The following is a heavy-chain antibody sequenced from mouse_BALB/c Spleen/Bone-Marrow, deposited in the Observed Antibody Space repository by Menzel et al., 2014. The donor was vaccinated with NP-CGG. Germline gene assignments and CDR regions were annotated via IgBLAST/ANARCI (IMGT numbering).Heavy chain of an antibody. V-gene: IGHV5-4*02. CDR1: GFTFSDYY. J-gene: IGHJ3*01. D-gene: IGHD2-14*01. CDR2: ISDAGSYT. CDR3: ARDGDYRYAWFAY. Sequence: DVQLQESGGGLVKPGGSLKLSCAASGFTFSDYYMYWVRQTPEKRLEWVATISDAGSYTYYPDSVKGRFTISRDNAKNNLYPQMISLKSEDTAMYYCARDGDYRYAWFAYWGQGTLVTVST.